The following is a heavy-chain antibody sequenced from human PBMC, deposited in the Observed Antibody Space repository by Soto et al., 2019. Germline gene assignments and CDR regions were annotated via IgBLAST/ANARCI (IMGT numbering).Heavy chain of an antibody. CDR2: VYYSGSS. V-gene: IGHV4-31*03. D-gene: IGHD2-2*01. CDR1: GDSISGGASF. Sequence: QVQLQESGPGLVKPSETLSLTCTVSGDSISGGASFWSWIRQPPGKGLEWIANVYYSGSSYYNPSLKSRLTISVDTTKNQFSLQLKSMTAADTAVYYCAKLSCTSSTCYFPGWFDPWGQVTLVTVSS. CDR3: AKLSCTSSTCYFPGWFDP. J-gene: IGHJ5*02.